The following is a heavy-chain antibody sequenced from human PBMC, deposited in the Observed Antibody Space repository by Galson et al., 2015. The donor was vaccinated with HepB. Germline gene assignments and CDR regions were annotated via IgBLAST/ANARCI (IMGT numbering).Heavy chain of an antibody. Sequence: SLRLSCAASGFPFSSFGLHWVRQAPGKGLEWVTFISYDGKIEDYADSVKGRFTVSRDNSKDTLYLQIKTVRPEDTAVYYCAKDLGVRTKPQISWGQGTLVTVS. CDR1: GFPFSSFG. J-gene: IGHJ1*01. CDR2: ISYDGKIE. V-gene: IGHV3-30*04. CDR3: AKDLGVRTKPQIS. D-gene: IGHD1-14*01.